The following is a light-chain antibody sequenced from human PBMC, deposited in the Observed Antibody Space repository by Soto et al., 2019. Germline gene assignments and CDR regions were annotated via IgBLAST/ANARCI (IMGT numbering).Light chain of an antibody. V-gene: IGKV1-5*03. CDR3: QQYYSYSWT. CDR1: QSISTW. Sequence: DIQMTQSPSTLSAFVGDRVTITCRASQSISTWLAWYQQKPGKAPKLLIYKPSSLESGDPSRFSGSGSGTEFTLTITSLQPDDSATYYCQQYYSYSWTVGQGTKVEI. CDR2: KPS. J-gene: IGKJ1*01.